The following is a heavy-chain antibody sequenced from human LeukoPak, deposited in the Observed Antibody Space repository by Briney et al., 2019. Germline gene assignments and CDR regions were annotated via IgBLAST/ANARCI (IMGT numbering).Heavy chain of an antibody. CDR2: INHSGST. J-gene: IGHJ5*02. D-gene: IGHD2-8*01. V-gene: IGHV4-39*01. CDR1: GASISRGSHY. CDR3: ARHRRIHIVLMVYATWFDP. Sequence: SETLSLTCTVSGASISRGSHYWSWIRQPPGKGLEWIGEINHSGSTNYNPSLKSRVTISVDTSKNQFSLKLSSVTAADTAVYYCARHRRIHIVLMVYATWFDPWGQGTLVTVSS.